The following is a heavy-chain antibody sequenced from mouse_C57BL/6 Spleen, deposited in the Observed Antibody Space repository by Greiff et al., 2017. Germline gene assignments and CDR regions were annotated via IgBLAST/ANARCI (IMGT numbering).Heavy chain of an antibody. CDR2: IYPGDGDT. Sequence: QVQLKESGPELVKPGASVKISCKASGYAFSSSWMNWVKQRPGKGLEWIGRIYPGDGDTNYNGKFKGKATLTADKSSSTAYMQLSSLTSEDSAVYFCARRGELTDYDGGFADWGQGTLVTVSA. CDR1: GYAFSSSW. CDR3: ARRGELTDYDGGFAD. J-gene: IGHJ3*01. V-gene: IGHV1-82*01. D-gene: IGHD2-4*01.